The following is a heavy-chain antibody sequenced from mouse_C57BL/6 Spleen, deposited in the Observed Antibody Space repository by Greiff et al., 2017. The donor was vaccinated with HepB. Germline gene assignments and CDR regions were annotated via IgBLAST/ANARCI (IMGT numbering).Heavy chain of an antibody. CDR1: GFSLTSYG. CDR2: IWGDGST. Sequence: QVQLQQSGPGLVAPSQSLSITCTVSGFSLTSYGVSWVRQPPGKGLEWLGVIWGDGSTNYHSALISRLSISKDNSKSQVFLKLNSLQTDDTATYYCAKEAVVATRVLDYAMDYWGQGASVTVSS. CDR3: AKEAVVATRVLDYAMDY. V-gene: IGHV2-3*01. D-gene: IGHD1-1*01. J-gene: IGHJ4*01.